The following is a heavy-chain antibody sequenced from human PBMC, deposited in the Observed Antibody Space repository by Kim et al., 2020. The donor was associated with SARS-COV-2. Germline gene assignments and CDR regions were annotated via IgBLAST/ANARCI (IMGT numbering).Heavy chain of an antibody. V-gene: IGHV5-51*01. D-gene: IGHD3-22*01. Sequence: SFQGQVTISADKSISTAYLQWSSLKASDTAMYYCARRIDYDSSKGYFDYWGQGTLVTVSP. J-gene: IGHJ4*02. CDR3: ARRIDYDSSKGYFDY.